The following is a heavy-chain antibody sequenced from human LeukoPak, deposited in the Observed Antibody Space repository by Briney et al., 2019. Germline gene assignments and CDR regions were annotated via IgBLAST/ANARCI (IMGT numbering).Heavy chain of an antibody. CDR3: ARTKGALGYYGLDV. CDR2: IYYSGST. V-gene: IGHV4-59*01. Sequence: SETLSLTCTVSGGSISTYYWSWIRQPPGKGLEWIGSIYYSGSTNYNPSLKSRVTMSVDTSKNQFSLKLSSVTAADTAVFYCARTKGALGYYGLDVWRQGTTVTVSS. CDR1: GGSISTYY. J-gene: IGHJ6*02. D-gene: IGHD2-8*01.